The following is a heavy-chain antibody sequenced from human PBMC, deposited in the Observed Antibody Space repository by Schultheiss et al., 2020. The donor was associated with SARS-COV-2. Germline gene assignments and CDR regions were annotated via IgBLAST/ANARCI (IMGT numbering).Heavy chain of an antibody. V-gene: IGHV3-9*01. CDR1: GFTFDDYA. D-gene: IGHD3/OR15-3a*01. CDR3: ARLLRFLDRPFQH. Sequence: GGSLRLSCAASGFTFDDYAMHWVRQAPGKGLEWVSGISWNSGSIGYVDSVKGRFTISRDNAKNSLYLQMNSLRAEDTAVYYCARLLRFLDRPFQHWGRGTLVTVSS. J-gene: IGHJ1*01. CDR2: ISWNSGSI.